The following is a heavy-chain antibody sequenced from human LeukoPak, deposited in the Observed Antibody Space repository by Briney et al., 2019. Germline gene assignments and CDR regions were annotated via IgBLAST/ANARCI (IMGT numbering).Heavy chain of an antibody. Sequence: ASVKVSCKASGYTFTGYYMHWVRQAPGQGLEWMGWINPNSGGTNYAQKFQGRVTMTRDTSISTAYMELSRLRSDDTAVYYCARGVSAYYYDSSGSPPALAEYFQHWGQGTLVTVSS. J-gene: IGHJ1*01. CDR3: ARGVSAYYYDSSGSPPALAEYFQH. CDR2: INPNSGGT. D-gene: IGHD3-22*01. CDR1: GYTFTGYY. V-gene: IGHV1-2*02.